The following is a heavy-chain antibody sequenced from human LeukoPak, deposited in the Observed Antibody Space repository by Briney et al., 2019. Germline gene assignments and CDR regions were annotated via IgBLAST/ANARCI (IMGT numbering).Heavy chain of an antibody. Sequence: GGSLGLSCAASGFTFSDYWIHWVRQAQGKGLVWVSRINIDGSITNYADSVKGRFSISRDNAKNTLYLQMSSLRAEDTAVYYCARDRGPRTGFMVREAYDYWGQGTLVTVSS. V-gene: IGHV3-74*01. J-gene: IGHJ4*02. CDR1: GFTFSDYW. CDR2: INIDGSIT. D-gene: IGHD3-10*01. CDR3: ARDRGPRTGFMVREAYDY.